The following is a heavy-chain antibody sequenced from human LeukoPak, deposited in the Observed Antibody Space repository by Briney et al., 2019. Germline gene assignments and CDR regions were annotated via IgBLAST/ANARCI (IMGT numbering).Heavy chain of an antibody. J-gene: IGHJ4*02. CDR1: GFTFDDYA. CDR2: ISWNSGSI. D-gene: IGHD6-19*01. V-gene: IGHV3-9*01. CDR3: AKDARAVAGTPLYFDY. Sequence: PGRSLRLSCAASGFTFDDYAMHWVRQAPGKGLEWVSGISWNSGSIGYADSVKGRFTISRDNAKNSLYLQMNSLRAEDTALYYCAKDARAVAGTPLYFDYWGQGTLVTVSS.